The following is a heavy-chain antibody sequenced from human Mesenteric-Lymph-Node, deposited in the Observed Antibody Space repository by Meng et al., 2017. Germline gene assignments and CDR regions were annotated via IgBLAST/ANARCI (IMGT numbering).Heavy chain of an antibody. CDR3: ASFDHIPRRNYFDY. D-gene: IGHD2-21*01. J-gene: IGHJ4*02. V-gene: IGHV4-4*03. CDR1: GGSTCRSDW. CDR2: TSHSAST. Sequence: VSVQEARAGRVKPPGTLVLICGLSGGSTCRSDWWSWVRQPPGKGLEWIGETSHSASTNYSPSLKSRVSISVDTSKTQFSLNLNSMTAADTAVYYCASFDHIPRRNYFDYWGQGTLVTVSS.